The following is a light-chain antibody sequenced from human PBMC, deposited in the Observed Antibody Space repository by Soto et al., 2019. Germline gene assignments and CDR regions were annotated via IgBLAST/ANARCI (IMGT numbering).Light chain of an antibody. CDR2: EVR. CDR1: SSDVGGYNY. V-gene: IGLV2-14*01. Sequence: QSALTQPASVSGSPGQSITISCTGTSSDVGGYNYVSWYQQYPGRAPKLMIYEVRNRPSGVSDRFSGSKSGNTASLTISGLQAEDEANYYCSSYTSSSTLVLGGGTKVTVL. J-gene: IGLJ2*01. CDR3: SSYTSSSTLV.